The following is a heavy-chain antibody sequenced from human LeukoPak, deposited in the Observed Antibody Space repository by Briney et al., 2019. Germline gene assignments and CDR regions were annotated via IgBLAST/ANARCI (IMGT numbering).Heavy chain of an antibody. CDR2: ISGSGGGT. CDR3: AKGRIEGSSGWSWYFDL. Sequence: GSLRLSCAASGFTFSSYAMSWVRQAPGKGLEWVSAISGSGGGTYYADSVKGRFTISRDNSKNTLYLQMNSLRAEDTAVYYCAKGRIEGSSGWSWYFDLWGRGTLVTVSS. V-gene: IGHV3-23*01. D-gene: IGHD6-19*01. CDR1: GFTFSSYA. J-gene: IGHJ2*01.